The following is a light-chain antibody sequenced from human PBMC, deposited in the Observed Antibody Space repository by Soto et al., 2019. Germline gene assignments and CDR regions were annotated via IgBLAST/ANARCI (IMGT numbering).Light chain of an antibody. CDR3: CSYAGARSYV. Sequence: QSVLTQPASVSGSPGQSITISCTGTSSDVGGYKYVSWYQQHPGKAPKLMIYEAIRRPSGVSSRFSGSKTGNTASLTITGLQAEDEADYYCCSYAGARSYVFGTGTKLTVL. J-gene: IGLJ1*01. CDR1: SSDVGGYKY. CDR2: EAI. V-gene: IGLV2-23*01.